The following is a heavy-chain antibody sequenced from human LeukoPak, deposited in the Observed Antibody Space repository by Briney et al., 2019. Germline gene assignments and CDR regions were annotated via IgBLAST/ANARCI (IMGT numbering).Heavy chain of an antibody. J-gene: IGHJ4*02. CDR1: GFTVSSND. CDR2: IYSGGSP. D-gene: IGHD6-13*01. V-gene: IGHV3-53*01. CDR3: ARIAAAGTACDY. Sequence: GGSLRLSCAASGFTVSSNDMSWVRQAPGKGLEWVSVIYSGGSPYYADSVKGRFTISRDNAKNTLYLQMNSLRAEDTAVYYCARIAAAGTACDYWGQGTLVTVSS.